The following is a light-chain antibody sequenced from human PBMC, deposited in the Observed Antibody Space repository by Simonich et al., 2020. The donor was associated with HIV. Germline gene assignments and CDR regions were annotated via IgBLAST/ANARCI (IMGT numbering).Light chain of an antibody. J-gene: IGKJ1*01. V-gene: IGKV3-11*01. CDR1: QSVSSY. Sequence: EIVLTQSPATLSLSPGERATLSCRASQSVSSYLAWHQQKPGQAPRLLIYDTSNRATGIPARFRGSGSGTDFTLTISSMQSEDFAVYYCQQCNNWPPTFGQGTKVEIK. CDR2: DTS. CDR3: QQCNNWPPT.